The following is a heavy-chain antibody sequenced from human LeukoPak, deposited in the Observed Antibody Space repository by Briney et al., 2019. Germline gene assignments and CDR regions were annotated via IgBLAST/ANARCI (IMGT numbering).Heavy chain of an antibody. D-gene: IGHD2-15*01. CDR1: GGSISSTSYY. V-gene: IGHV4-39*01. Sequence: PSETLSLTCSVSGGSISSTSYYWGWIRQPPGKGLERIGSVYYSGSTYYNPSFKSRVTISKDTSKNQVSLKLNSVTAADTAVYYCARLWYCNGGSCFYFDYWGQGTLVTVSS. CDR3: ARLWYCNGGSCFYFDY. J-gene: IGHJ4*02. CDR2: VYYSGST.